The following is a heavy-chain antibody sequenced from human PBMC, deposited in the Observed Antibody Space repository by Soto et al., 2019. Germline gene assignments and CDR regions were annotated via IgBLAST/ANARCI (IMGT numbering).Heavy chain of an antibody. CDR3: TTPAMVRGVIYYYYGMDV. V-gene: IGHV3-15*01. D-gene: IGHD3-10*01. CDR2: IKSKTDGGTT. Sequence: GGSLRLSCAASGFTFSNAWMSWVRQAPGKGLEWVGRIKSKTDGGTTDYAAPVEGRFTTSRDDSKNTLYLQMNSLKTEDTAVYYCTTPAMVRGVIYYYYGMDVWGQGTTVTVSS. CDR1: GFTFSNAW. J-gene: IGHJ6*02.